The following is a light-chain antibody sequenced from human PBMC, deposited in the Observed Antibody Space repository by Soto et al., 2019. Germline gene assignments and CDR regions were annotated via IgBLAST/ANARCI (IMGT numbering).Light chain of an antibody. CDR3: QQFNNWPPST. J-gene: IGKJ1*01. CDR1: QSVSSN. Sequence: EIVMTQSPATLSVSPGERATLSCRGSQSVSSNLAWYQQKPGQAPRLLIYGASIRATGISARFSGSGSGTEFTLTISSLQSEDFGVYYCQQFNNWPPSTFGQGTKVDIK. V-gene: IGKV3-15*01. CDR2: GAS.